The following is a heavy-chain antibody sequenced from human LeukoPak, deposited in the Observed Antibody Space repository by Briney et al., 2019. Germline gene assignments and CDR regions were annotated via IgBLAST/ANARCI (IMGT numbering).Heavy chain of an antibody. D-gene: IGHD6-13*01. CDR1: GGSISSGGYY. CDR3: ASALRQQQLVRGALGY. Sequence: SQTLSLTCTVSGGSISSGGYYWSWIRQHPGKGLEWIGYIYYSGSTYYNPSLKSRVTISVDTSKNQFSLKLSSVTAADTAVYYCASALRQQQLVRGALGYWGQGTLVTVSS. CDR2: IYYSGST. J-gene: IGHJ4*02. V-gene: IGHV4-31*03.